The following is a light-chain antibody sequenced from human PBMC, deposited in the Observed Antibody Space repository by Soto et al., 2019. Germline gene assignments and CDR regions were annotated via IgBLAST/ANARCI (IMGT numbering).Light chain of an antibody. Sequence: DIQMTQSPSSVSASVGDRITITCRTSQSFSNYLTWYQHKPGKAPKLLIYSATVLQSGVPSRFSGSGSGTDFTLTISRLQPEDSATYYCQQTYTIPWTFGQGTKVVIK. CDR1: QSFSNY. V-gene: IGKV1-39*01. CDR3: QQTYTIPWT. J-gene: IGKJ1*01. CDR2: SAT.